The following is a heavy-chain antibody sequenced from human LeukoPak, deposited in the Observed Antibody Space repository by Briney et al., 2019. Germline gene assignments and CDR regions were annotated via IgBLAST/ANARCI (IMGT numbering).Heavy chain of an antibody. Sequence: SVKVSCKASGGTFSSYAISWVRQAPGQGLEWMGRIIPILGIANYAQKFQGRVTITADKSTSTAYMELSSLRSEDTAVYYCATEYSDFRGFDYWGQGTLVTVSS. CDR3: ATEYSDFRGFDY. J-gene: IGHJ4*02. D-gene: IGHD3-3*01. CDR1: GGTFSSYA. V-gene: IGHV1-69*04. CDR2: IIPILGIA.